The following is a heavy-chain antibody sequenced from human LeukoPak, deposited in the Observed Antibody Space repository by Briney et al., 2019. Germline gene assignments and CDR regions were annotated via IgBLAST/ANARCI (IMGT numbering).Heavy chain of an antibody. Sequence: GESLKISCKGSRYSFTSYWIGWVRQVPGKGLEWMGIIYPGDSDTAYSPSFQGQVTVSADKSITTAYLQWSSLKASDTAMYYCARRGRYSYGSYFDYWGQGTLVTVSS. V-gene: IGHV5-51*01. CDR3: ARRGRYSYGSYFDY. CDR1: RYSFTSYW. J-gene: IGHJ4*02. CDR2: IYPGDSDT. D-gene: IGHD5-18*01.